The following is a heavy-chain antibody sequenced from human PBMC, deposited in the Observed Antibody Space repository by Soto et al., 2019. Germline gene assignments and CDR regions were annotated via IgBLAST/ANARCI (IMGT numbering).Heavy chain of an antibody. V-gene: IGHV3-7*03. CDR1: GFTFSSYW. Sequence: PGGSLRLSCAASGFTFSSYWMSWVRQAPGKGLEWVANIKQDGSEKYYVDSVKGRFTISRDNAKNSLYLQMNSLRAEDTAVYYCARDLDCSGGSCDSVFLDYYYGMDVWGQGTTVTVS. CDR3: ARDLDCSGGSCDSVFLDYYYGMDV. D-gene: IGHD2-15*01. CDR2: IKQDGSEK. J-gene: IGHJ6*02.